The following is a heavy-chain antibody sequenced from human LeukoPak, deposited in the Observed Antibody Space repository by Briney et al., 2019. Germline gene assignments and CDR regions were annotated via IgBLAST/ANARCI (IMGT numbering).Heavy chain of an antibody. V-gene: IGHV1-18*01. Sequence: ASVKVSCKASGYTFTRSGISWVRQAPGQGLEWLGWISAYIGNTNYALKLQGRVTMTTDTSTSTAYMELRSLRSDDPAVYYCARGTLDYYGSGSSVWGQGTLVTVSS. D-gene: IGHD3-10*01. J-gene: IGHJ4*02. CDR3: ARGTLDYYGSGSSV. CDR1: GYTFTRSG. CDR2: ISAYIGNT.